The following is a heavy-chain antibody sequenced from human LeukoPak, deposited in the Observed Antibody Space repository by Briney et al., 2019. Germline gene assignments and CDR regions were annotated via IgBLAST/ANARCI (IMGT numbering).Heavy chain of an antibody. D-gene: IGHD1-1*01. Sequence: GGSLRLSCAASGFPFSEYSMNWVRQAPGKGLEWISYIGISSGNTKYADSVKGRFSVSGDNARNSLYLQMNSLRVEDTAVYYCARDHNYAFDNWGQGTLVTVSS. V-gene: IGHV3-11*06. CDR3: ARDHNYAFDN. CDR2: IGISSGNT. CDR1: GFPFSEYS. J-gene: IGHJ4*02.